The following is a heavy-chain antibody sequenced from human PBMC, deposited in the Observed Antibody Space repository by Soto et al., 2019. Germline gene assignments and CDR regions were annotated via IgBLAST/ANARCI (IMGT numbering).Heavy chain of an antibody. Sequence: QVQLVQSGAEVKKPGASLKVSCQASGYSFSDYGIAWVRQAPGQGLAWVGWISTYNGNTNYAQKFQGRVTMTTATSANTAYMELRSLRSDDTAMYYCARYGYSSGWYLGTGMDVWGQGTPVPVSS. V-gene: IGHV1-18*04. CDR3: ARYGYSSGWYLGTGMDV. CDR2: ISTYNGNT. J-gene: IGHJ6*02. CDR1: GYSFSDYG. D-gene: IGHD6-19*01.